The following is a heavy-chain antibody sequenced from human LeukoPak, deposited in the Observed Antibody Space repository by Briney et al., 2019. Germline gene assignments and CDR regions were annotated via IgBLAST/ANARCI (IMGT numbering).Heavy chain of an antibody. CDR3: ARDSSSDDYYYYYMDV. CDR1: GGSLSSYY. J-gene: IGHJ6*03. D-gene: IGHD6-6*01. Sequence: SETLSLTCTVSGGSLSSYYWSWIRQPAGKGLEWIGRIYTSGSTNYNPSLKSRVTMSVDTSKNQFSLKLSSVTAADTAVYYCARDSSSDDYYYYYMDVWGKGTTVTISS. CDR2: IYTSGST. V-gene: IGHV4-4*07.